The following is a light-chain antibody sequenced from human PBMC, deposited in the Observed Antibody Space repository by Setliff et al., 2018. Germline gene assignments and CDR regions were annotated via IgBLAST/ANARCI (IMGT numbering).Light chain of an antibody. J-gene: IGKJ2*01. CDR2: DAS. Sequence: SPSSLSASVGERVVITCRASQDINNRLNWYQQKPGKAPNLLIYDASGLETGVPSRVSGSGSGTDFTLTISSLQPEDIATYFCQQYDDFPYTVGQVTKVDIK. CDR3: QQYDDFPYT. CDR1: QDINNR. V-gene: IGKV1-33*01.